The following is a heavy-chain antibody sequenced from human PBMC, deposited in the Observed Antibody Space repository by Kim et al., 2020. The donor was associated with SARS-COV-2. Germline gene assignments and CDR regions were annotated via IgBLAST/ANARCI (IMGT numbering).Heavy chain of an antibody. CDR1: GFTFRSYA. V-gene: IGHV3-23*01. D-gene: IGHD2-15*01. CDR2: ISDSDGRT. CDR3: AKDASGVVAATSYYYYGMDV. J-gene: IGHJ6*02. Sequence: GGSLRLSCAASGFTFRSYAMSWVRQAPGKGLEWVSGISDSDGRTYYADSVKGRFTISRDNSKNTLYLQMNSLRAEDTAVYFCAKDASGVVAATSYYYYGMDVWGQGTTVTVSS.